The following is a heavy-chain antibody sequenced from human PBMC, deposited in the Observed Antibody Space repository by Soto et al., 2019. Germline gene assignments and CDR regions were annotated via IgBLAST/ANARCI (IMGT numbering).Heavy chain of an antibody. D-gene: IGHD2-21*02. V-gene: IGHV4-31*03. CDR3: ARGAGGNFYFDY. J-gene: IGHJ4*02. Sequence: QVQLQESGPGLGKPSQTLSLTCTVSGGSINRGGYYWTWIRQQPGMGLEWFESVSYSGSTNYNPSLKSRVTISMDTSKNQFSLKLSSVSAAVTAVYYCARGAGGNFYFDYGGQGTLVTVSS. CDR2: VSYSGST. CDR1: GGSINRGGYY.